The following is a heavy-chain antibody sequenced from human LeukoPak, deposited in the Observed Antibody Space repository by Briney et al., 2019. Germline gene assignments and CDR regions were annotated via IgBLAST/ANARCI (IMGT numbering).Heavy chain of an antibody. CDR1: GGSISSYY. Sequence: SETLSLTCTVSGGSISSYYWSWIRQPAGKGLEWIGRIYTSGSTNYNPSLKSRVTISGDTSENQFSLRLSSVTAADTAVYYCARASYSYDISGWVPFDYWGQGTLVTVSS. CDR3: ARASYSYDISGWVPFDY. J-gene: IGHJ4*02. D-gene: IGHD3-22*01. V-gene: IGHV4-4*07. CDR2: IYTSGST.